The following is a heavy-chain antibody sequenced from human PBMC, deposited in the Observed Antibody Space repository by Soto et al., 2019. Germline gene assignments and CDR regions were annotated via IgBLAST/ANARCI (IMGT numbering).Heavy chain of an antibody. CDR2: IYYSGST. J-gene: IGHJ6*02. Sequence: QVQLQESGPGLVKPSETLSLTCTVSGGSISSYYWSWIRQPPGKGLEWIGYIYYSGSTNYNPSLKSRVTISVDTSKNQFSLKLSSVTAADTAVYCCARDNITSLYGMDVWGQGTTVTVSS. V-gene: IGHV4-59*01. CDR3: ARDNITSLYGMDV. D-gene: IGHD3-16*01. CDR1: GGSISSYY.